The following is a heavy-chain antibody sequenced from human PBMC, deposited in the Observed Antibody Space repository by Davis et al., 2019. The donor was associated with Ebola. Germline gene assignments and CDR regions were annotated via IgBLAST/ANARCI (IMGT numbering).Heavy chain of an antibody. CDR1: GYTFTNYG. D-gene: IGHD4-17*01. J-gene: IGHJ4*02. CDR2: IRAYNGNT. Sequence: ASVKVSCKASGYTFTNYGISWVRQAPGQGLEWMGWIRAYNGNTNYAQTLQDRVTMTTDTSTSTAYMELRSLRSDDTAVYYCARVPMTTVTIFDYWGQGTLVTVSS. CDR3: ARVPMTTVTIFDY. V-gene: IGHV1-18*01.